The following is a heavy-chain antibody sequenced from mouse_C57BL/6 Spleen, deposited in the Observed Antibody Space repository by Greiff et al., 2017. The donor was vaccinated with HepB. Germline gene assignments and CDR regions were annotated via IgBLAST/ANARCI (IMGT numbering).Heavy chain of an antibody. CDR3: ERHDYGRPGGFAY. V-gene: IGHV5-17*01. CDR2: ISSGSSTI. J-gene: IGHJ3*01. Sequence: EVQRVESGGGLVKPGGSLKLSCAASGFTFSDYGMHWVRQAPEKGLEWVAYISSGSSTIYYADTVKGRFTISRDNAKNTLFLQMTRLRSEDTAMYYCERHDYGRPGGFAYWGQGTLVTVSA. CDR1: GFTFSDYG. D-gene: IGHD1-1*01.